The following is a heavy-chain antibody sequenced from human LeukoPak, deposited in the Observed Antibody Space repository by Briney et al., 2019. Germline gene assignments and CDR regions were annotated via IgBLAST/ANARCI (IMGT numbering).Heavy chain of an antibody. CDR1: GFTFSTYA. V-gene: IGHV3-30-3*01. J-gene: IGHJ4*02. D-gene: IGHD1-26*01. CDR3: AREGSYESDFDC. CDR2: ISYDGSNK. Sequence: GGSLRLSCAASGFTFSTYAMHWVRQAPGKGLGWVAVISYDGSNKYYADSVKGRFTISRDNSKNTLYLQMNSLRAEDTAVYYCAREGSYESDFDCWGQRSLVTVSS.